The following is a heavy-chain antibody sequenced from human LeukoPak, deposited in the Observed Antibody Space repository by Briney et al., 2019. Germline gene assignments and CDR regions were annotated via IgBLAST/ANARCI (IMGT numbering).Heavy chain of an antibody. J-gene: IGHJ4*02. CDR3: AKFGLVAGREDY. CDR2: ISGSGVST. D-gene: IGHD6-19*01. Sequence: GASLRLSCAASGFTFSCDAMSWVRQAPGKGLEWVSAISGSGVSTYYADSVKGRFTISRDNSKDTLYLQMNSLRAEDTAVYYCAKFGLVAGREDYWGQGTLVTVSS. V-gene: IGHV3-23*01. CDR1: GFTFSCDA.